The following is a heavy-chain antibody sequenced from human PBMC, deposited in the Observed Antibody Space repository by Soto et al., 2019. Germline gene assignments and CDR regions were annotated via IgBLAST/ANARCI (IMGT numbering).Heavy chain of an antibody. V-gene: IGHV4-30-4*01. D-gene: IGHD3-22*01. Sequence: SETLSLTCTVSGGSISSGDYYWSWIRQPPGKGLECIGYIYYSGSTYYNPSLKSRVTISVDTSKNQFSLKLSSVTAADTAVYYCARGTSDSRAYYYVYWGQGTLVTVSS. CDR3: ARGTSDSRAYYYVY. J-gene: IGHJ4*02. CDR2: IYYSGST. CDR1: GGSISSGDYY.